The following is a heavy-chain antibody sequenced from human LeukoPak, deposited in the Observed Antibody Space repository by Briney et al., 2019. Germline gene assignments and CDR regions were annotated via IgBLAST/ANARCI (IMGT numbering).Heavy chain of an antibody. CDR1: GFTFSSYA. D-gene: IGHD4/OR15-4a*01. CDR2: ISSNGGST. J-gene: IGHJ4*02. Sequence: GGSLRLSCAASGFTFSSYAMHWVRQAPGKGLEYVSAISSNGGSTYYANSVKGRFTISRDNSKNTLYLQMGSLRAEDMAVYYCARRAGAYSHPYDYWGQGTLVTVSS. CDR3: ARRAGAYSHPYDY. V-gene: IGHV3-64*01.